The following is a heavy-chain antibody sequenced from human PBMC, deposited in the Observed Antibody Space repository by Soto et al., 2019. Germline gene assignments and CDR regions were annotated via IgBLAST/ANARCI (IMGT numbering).Heavy chain of an antibody. CDR1: GFTFSSYA. J-gene: IGHJ4*02. CDR3: ATPAVGTRAQGDY. D-gene: IGHD1-26*01. CDR2: ISYDGSNK. Sequence: GGSLRLSCAASGFTFSSYAMHWVRQAPGKGLEWVAVISYDGSNKYYADSVKGRFTISRDNSKNTLYLQMNSLRAEDTAVYYCATPAVGTRAQGDYWGQGTLVTVSS. V-gene: IGHV3-30-3*01.